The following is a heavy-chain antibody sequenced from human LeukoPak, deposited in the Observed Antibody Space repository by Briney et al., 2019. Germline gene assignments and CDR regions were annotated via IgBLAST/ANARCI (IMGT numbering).Heavy chain of an antibody. CDR1: GGTFSSYA. V-gene: IGHV1-69*13. CDR2: IIPIFGTA. J-gene: IGHJ4*02. Sequence: SVKVSCKASGGTFSSYAISWVRQAPGQGLEWMGGIIPIFGTANYAQKFQGRVTITADESTSTAYVELSSLRSEDTAVYYCARGNGDGYNLFDYWGQGTLVTVSS. CDR3: ARGNGDGYNLFDY. D-gene: IGHD5-24*01.